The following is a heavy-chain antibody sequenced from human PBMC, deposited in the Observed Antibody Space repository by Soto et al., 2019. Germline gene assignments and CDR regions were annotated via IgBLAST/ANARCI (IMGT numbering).Heavy chain of an antibody. CDR1: GGSFSGYY. CDR2: INHSGST. J-gene: IGHJ5*02. CDR3: ARGRIAALLNWFDP. Sequence: SETLSLTCAVYGGSFSGYYWSWIRQPPGKGLEWIGEINHSGSTNYNPSLKSRVTISVDTSKNQFSLKLSSVTAADTAVYYCARGRIAALLNWFDPRGQGTLVTVSS. D-gene: IGHD6-6*01. V-gene: IGHV4-34*01.